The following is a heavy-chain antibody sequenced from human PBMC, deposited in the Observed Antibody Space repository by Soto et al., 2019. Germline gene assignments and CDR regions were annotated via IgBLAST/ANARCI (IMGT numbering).Heavy chain of an antibody. J-gene: IGHJ4*02. CDR2: VYYRGRS. CDR1: GGSVSNSNYY. V-gene: IGHV4-39*01. CDR3: VSQRTSVLTQAYFDY. D-gene: IGHD2-8*01. Sequence: PSETLSLTCTVSGGSVSNSNYYWLWIRHSPGKGLEWIGSVYYRGRSYSKSSVKSRVTISVDTSKNQFSLNLNSVTASDTAVYFCVSQRTSVLTQAYFDYWGPGALVTVAS.